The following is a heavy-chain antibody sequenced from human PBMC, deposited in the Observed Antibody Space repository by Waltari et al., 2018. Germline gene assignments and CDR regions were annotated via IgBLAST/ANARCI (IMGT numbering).Heavy chain of an antibody. CDR1: GYSISSGYY. J-gene: IGHJ4*02. CDR2: IYHSGST. D-gene: IGHD5-12*01. Sequence: SLTCAVSGYSISSGYYWGWIRQPPGKGLEWIGSIYHSGSTYYNPSLKSRVTISVDTSKNQFSLKLSSVTAADTAVYYCARTFMRLPYFDYWGQGTLVTVSS. CDR3: ARTFMRLPYFDY. V-gene: IGHV4-38-2*01.